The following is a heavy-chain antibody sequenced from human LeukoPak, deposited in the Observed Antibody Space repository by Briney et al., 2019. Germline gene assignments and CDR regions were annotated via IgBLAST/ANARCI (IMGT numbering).Heavy chain of an antibody. CDR2: IQHDGSER. Sequence: GGSPRLSCAASGFTSSTYWMTWVRQAPGKGLEWVANIQHDGSERNYMESVKGRFTIARDNAKKSLYLQMNNLRAEDTAVYYCAAGSGWSSDYWGQGTLVTVSS. CDR3: AAGSGWSSDY. D-gene: IGHD6-19*01. V-gene: IGHV3-7*03. CDR1: GFTSSTYW. J-gene: IGHJ4*02.